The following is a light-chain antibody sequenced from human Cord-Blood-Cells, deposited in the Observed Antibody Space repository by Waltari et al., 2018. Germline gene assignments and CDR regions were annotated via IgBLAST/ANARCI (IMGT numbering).Light chain of an antibody. J-gene: IGKJ1*01. CDR2: DAS. CDR3: QQRSNWPWT. Sequence: EIVLTQSPAILSFSPGLGATHSCRASQSVSSYLAWYQQKPGQAPRLLIYDASNRATGIPARFSGSGSGTDFTLTISSLEPEDFAVYYCQQRSNWPWTFGQGTKVEIK. CDR1: QSVSSY. V-gene: IGKV3-11*01.